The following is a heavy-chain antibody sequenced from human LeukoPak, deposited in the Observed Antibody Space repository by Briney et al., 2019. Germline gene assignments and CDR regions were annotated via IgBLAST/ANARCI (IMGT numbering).Heavy chain of an antibody. CDR3: ARLSLWQWLLDY. J-gene: IGHJ4*02. V-gene: IGHV4-39*07. D-gene: IGHD6-19*01. CDR2: ISYSGST. Sequence: SETLSLTCTVSGGSISTRNYYWGWIRQPPGKGLEWIGSISYSGSTYYNPSLMSRVTISVDTSKSQFSLRLSSVTAADTAVYYCARLSLWQWLLDYWGQGTLVTVSS. CDR1: GGSISTRNYY.